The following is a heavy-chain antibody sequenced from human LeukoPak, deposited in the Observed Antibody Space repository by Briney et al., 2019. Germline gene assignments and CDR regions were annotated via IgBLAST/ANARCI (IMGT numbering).Heavy chain of an antibody. CDR1: GYTFTSYG. V-gene: IGHV1-18*01. D-gene: IGHD6-19*01. CDR3: AREKRGVAGTPFDY. J-gene: IGHJ4*02. Sequence: ASVKVFCKASGYTFTSYGISWVRQAPGQGLEWMGWISAYNGNTNYAQKLQGRVTMTTDTSTSTAYMELRSLRSDDTAVYYCAREKRGVAGTPFDYWGQGTLVTVSS. CDR2: ISAYNGNT.